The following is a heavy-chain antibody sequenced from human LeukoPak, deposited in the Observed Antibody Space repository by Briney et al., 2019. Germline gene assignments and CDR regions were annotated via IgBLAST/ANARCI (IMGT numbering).Heavy chain of an antibody. V-gene: IGHV3-23*01. J-gene: IGHJ4*01. CDR3: AKGIYSSGWSYFDY. D-gene: IGHD6-19*01. Sequence: GGSLRLSCAASGFTFSNAWMSWVRQAPGKGLEWVSTLSGSGITTYYADSVKGRFTISRDNSKNTLYLQMNTLRAEDSALYYCAKGIYSSGWSYFDYWGHGTLVTVSS. CDR1: GFTFSNAW. CDR2: LSGSGITT.